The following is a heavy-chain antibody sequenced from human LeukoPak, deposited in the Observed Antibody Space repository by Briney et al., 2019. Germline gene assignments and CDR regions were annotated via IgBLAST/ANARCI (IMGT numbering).Heavy chain of an antibody. Sequence: ASVKVSCKASGGTFTSYDINWVRQATGQGLEWMGWMNPNSGNTGYAQKFQGRVTMTRNTSISTAYMELSSLRSEDTAVYYCARSDCSGGSCYSVVDYWGQGTLVTVSS. CDR1: GGTFTSYD. D-gene: IGHD2-15*01. CDR2: MNPNSGNT. CDR3: ARSDCSGGSCYSVVDY. J-gene: IGHJ4*02. V-gene: IGHV1-8*01.